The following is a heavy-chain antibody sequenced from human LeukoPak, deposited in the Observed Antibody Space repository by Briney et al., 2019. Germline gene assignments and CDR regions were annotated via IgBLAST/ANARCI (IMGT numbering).Heavy chain of an antibody. D-gene: IGHD2-2*02. CDR1: GGSISSYY. Sequence: SETLSLTCTVSGGSISSYYWSWIRQPAGKGLEWIGRIYTSGSTNYNPSLKSRVTMSVDTSKNQFSLKLSSVTAADTAVYYCAGSYCSSTSCYTGLDYWGQGTLVTVSS. CDR3: AGSYCSSTSCYTGLDY. J-gene: IGHJ4*02. V-gene: IGHV4-4*07. CDR2: IYTSGST.